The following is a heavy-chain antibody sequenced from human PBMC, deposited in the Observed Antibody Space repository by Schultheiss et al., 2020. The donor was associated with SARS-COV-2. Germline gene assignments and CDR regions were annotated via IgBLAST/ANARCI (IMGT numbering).Heavy chain of an antibody. CDR3: AKDKAGYSSSWSPWGLDY. Sequence: GGSLRLSCAASGFTFSSYWMSWVRQAPGKGLEWVANIKQDGSEKYYVDSVKGRFTISRDNSKNTLYLQMNSLRAEDTAVYYCAKDKAGYSSSWSPWGLDYWGQGTLVTVSS. D-gene: IGHD6-13*01. CDR2: IKQDGSEK. CDR1: GFTFSSYW. V-gene: IGHV3-7*03. J-gene: IGHJ4*02.